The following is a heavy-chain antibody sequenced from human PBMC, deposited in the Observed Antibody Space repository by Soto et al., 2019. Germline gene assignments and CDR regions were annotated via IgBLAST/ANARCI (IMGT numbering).Heavy chain of an antibody. Sequence: ASVKVSCKVSGYTLTELSMHWVLQAPGKGLEWMGGLDPEDGETIYAQKFQGRVAMTEDTSTDTAYMELSSLRSEDTAVYYCATELAGYSSGWFGAFDIWGQGTMVTVSS. CDR1: GYTLTELS. V-gene: IGHV1-24*01. CDR2: LDPEDGET. CDR3: ATELAGYSSGWFGAFDI. D-gene: IGHD6-19*01. J-gene: IGHJ3*02.